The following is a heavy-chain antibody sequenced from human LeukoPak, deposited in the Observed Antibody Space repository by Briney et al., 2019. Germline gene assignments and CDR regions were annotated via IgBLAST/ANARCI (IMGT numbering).Heavy chain of an antibody. D-gene: IGHD4-23*01. Sequence: GGSLRLSCAASGFTVSSNYMSWVRQAPGKGLEWVSVIYSGGSTYYADSVKGRFTISRDNSKNTLYLQMNSLRAEDTAVYYCARGLSYYGGLCYYGMDVWGQGTTVTVSS. CDR2: IYSGGST. V-gene: IGHV3-53*01. J-gene: IGHJ6*02. CDR1: GFTVSSNY. CDR3: ARGLSYYGGLCYYGMDV.